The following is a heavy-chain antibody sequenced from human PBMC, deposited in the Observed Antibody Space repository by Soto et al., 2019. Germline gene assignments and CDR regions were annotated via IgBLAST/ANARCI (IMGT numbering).Heavy chain of an antibody. J-gene: IGHJ5*02. CDR2: ISAYNGNT. D-gene: IGHD2-21*02. V-gene: IGHV1-18*01. CDR3: ARDPIPYCGGDCPNWFDP. Sequence: QVQLVQSGAEVKKPGASVKVSCKASGYTFTSYGISLVRQAPGQGLEWMGWISAYNGNTNYAQKLQGRVTMTTDTSTSTAYMELRSLRSDDTAVYYCARDPIPYCGGDCPNWFDPWGQGTLVTVSS. CDR1: GYTFTSYG.